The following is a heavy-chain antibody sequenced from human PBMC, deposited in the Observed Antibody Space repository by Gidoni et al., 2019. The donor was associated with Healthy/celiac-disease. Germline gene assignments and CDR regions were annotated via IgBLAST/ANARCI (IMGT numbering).Heavy chain of an antibody. J-gene: IGHJ4*02. D-gene: IGHD2-15*01. CDR2: INHSGST. Sequence: QVQLQQWGAGLLKPSETLSLTCAVYGGSFSGYYWSWIRQPPGKGLEWIGEINHSGSTNYNPSLKSRVTISVDTSKNQFSLKLSSVTAADTAVYYCARGKEVVVVAATPTHYFDYWGQGTLVTVSS. CDR3: ARGKEVVVVAATPTHYFDY. CDR1: GGSFSGYY. V-gene: IGHV4-34*01.